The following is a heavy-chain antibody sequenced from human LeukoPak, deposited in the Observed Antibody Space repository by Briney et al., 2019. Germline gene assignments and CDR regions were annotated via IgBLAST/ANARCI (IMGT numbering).Heavy chain of an antibody. V-gene: IGHV3-15*01. CDR3: TTDLGNNWAYFDY. D-gene: IGHD1-20*01. J-gene: IGHJ4*02. CDR1: GFTFRAYS. CDR2: IRSKTDGGTT. Sequence: GGSLRLSCAASGFTFRAYSMNWVRQAPGKGLEWVGRIRSKTDGGTTDYAAPVKGRFTISRDDSKNTLYLQMNSLKTEDTAVYYCTTDLGNNWAYFDYWGQGTLVTVSS.